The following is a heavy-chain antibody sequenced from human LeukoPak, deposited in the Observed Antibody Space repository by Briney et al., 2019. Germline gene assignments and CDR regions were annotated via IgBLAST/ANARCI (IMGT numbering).Heavy chain of an antibody. CDR2: IKEDGGEK. CDR3: AKGGGYCSTSQCYGIHEFDR. Sequence: PGGSLRLSCAATGFTFSDSWMSWVRQAPEKGLEWVANIKEDGGEKYYVNSVKGRFTISRDNFKNSLYLQMNSLRAEDTAVYYCAKGGGYCSTSQCYGIHEFDRWGQGTLVTVSS. CDR1: GFTFSDSW. V-gene: IGHV3-7*03. D-gene: IGHD2-2*01. J-gene: IGHJ4*02.